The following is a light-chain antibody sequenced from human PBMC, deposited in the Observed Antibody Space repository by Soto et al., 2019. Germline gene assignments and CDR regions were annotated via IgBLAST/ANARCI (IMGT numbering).Light chain of an antibody. CDR1: QSISSW. V-gene: IGKV1-5*01. Sequence: DIQMTQSPSTLSASVGDRVTITCRASQSISSWLAWYQQKPGKAPKLLIYDASSLERGVPSRFRGSGSGTEFTLAISSLQPDDFATYNCQQYNSYSLTFGQGTRLEIK. CDR2: DAS. J-gene: IGKJ5*01. CDR3: QQYNSYSLT.